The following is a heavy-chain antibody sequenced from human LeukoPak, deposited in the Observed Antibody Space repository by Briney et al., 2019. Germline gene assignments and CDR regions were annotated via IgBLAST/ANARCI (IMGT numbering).Heavy chain of an antibody. CDR2: ISSSSSTI. CDR3: ARGAYYYED. J-gene: IGHJ4*02. Sequence: GGSLRLSCAASGFTFSSHSMNWVRQAPGKGLEWVSYISSSSSTIYYADSVKGRFTITRDNAKNSLYLQMNSLRAEDTAVYYCARGAYYYEDWGQGTLVTVSS. V-gene: IGHV3-48*01. CDR1: GFTFSSHS. D-gene: IGHD3-22*01.